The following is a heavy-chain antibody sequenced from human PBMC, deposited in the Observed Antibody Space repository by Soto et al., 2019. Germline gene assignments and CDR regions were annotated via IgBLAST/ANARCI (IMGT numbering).Heavy chain of an antibody. J-gene: IGHJ3*02. V-gene: IGHV3-74*01. CDR3: ARSRNAFDI. CDR1: DFTFSGYW. Sequence: GGSLRLSCAASDFTFSGYWMHWVRQAPGKGLVWVSRINGDGSDTTYADSVKGRFTVSRDNAKKTLYLQMDGLITDDTAIYYCARSRNAFDIWGQGTMVTVSS. D-gene: IGHD6-6*01. CDR2: INGDGSDT.